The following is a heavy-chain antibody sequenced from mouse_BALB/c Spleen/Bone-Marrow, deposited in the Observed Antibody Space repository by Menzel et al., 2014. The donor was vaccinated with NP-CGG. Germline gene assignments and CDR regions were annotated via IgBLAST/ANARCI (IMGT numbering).Heavy chain of an antibody. CDR2: IYPGDGST. CDR1: GYAFTSYH. CDR3: ARTTAWYFDV. V-gene: IGHV1S56*01. J-gene: IGHJ1*01. D-gene: IGHD1-2*01. Sequence: QVQLQQSGPELVKPGASVKMSCKASGYAFTSYHIHWVKQRPGQGLEWIGWIYPGDGSTKYNEKFKGKTTLTADKSSSTAYMLLSSLTSEDSAIYFCARTTAWYFDVWGAGTTVTVSS.